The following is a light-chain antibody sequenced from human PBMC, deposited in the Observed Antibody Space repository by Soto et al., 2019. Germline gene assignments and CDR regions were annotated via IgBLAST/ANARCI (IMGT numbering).Light chain of an antibody. V-gene: IGLV1-40*01. J-gene: IGLJ3*02. CDR1: SSNIGAGYN. CDR2: GDS. CDR3: QSYDSSLSGWL. Sequence: QSVLTQPPSVSGAPGQRVTISCTGSSSNIGAGYNVHWYQQVPGTAPKLLIYGDSNRPSGVPDRFSGSKSGTSASLAITGLQAGDEADYYCQSYDSSLSGWLFGGGPKVTVL.